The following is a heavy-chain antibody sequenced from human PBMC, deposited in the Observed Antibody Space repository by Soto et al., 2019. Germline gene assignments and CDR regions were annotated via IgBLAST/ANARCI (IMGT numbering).Heavy chain of an antibody. V-gene: IGHV4-34*01. Sequence: SGTLSLNCTVYSGSFSGYYWSWIRQPPGKGLEWIGEINHSGSTNYNPSLKSRVTISVDTSKNQFSLKLSSVTAADTAVYYCASSGWYRYYYYGMDVWGQGTTVTVSS. CDR1: SGSFSGYY. D-gene: IGHD6-19*01. J-gene: IGHJ6*02. CDR2: INHSGST. CDR3: ASSGWYRYYYYGMDV.